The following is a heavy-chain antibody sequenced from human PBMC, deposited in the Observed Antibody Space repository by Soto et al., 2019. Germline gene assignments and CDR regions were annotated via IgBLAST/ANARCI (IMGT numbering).Heavy chain of an antibody. CDR1: GGTFSSYA. D-gene: IGHD2-2*02. CDR2: IIPIFGTA. V-gene: IGHV1-69*01. J-gene: IGHJ3*02. CDR3: ARVGIRDCSSTSCYTGAFDI. Sequence: QVQLVQSVAEVKKPGSSVKVSCKASGGTFSSYAISWVRQAPGQGLEWMGGIIPIFGTANYAPKFQGRVTITADESTSTAYMELSSLRSEDTAVYYCARVGIRDCSSTSCYTGAFDIWGQGTMVTVSS.